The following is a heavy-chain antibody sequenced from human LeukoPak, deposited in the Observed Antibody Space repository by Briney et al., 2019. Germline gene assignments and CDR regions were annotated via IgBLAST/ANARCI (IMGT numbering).Heavy chain of an antibody. V-gene: IGHV1-2*02. CDR2: IYPNTGAT. J-gene: IGHJ4*02. CDR3: GTLLSNGPFDY. CDR1: GYTFTGYY. Sequence: ASVKVSCKASGYTFTGYYMHWVRQAPGQGLESMGWIYPNTGATKYAQKFQGRVTMTRDTSISTADMELSGLRSDDTAVYYCGTLLSNGPFDYWGQGSLVTLSS.